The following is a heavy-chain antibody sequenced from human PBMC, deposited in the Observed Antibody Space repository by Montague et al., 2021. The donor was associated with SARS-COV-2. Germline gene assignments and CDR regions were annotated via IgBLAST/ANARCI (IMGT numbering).Heavy chain of an antibody. CDR2: IYYSGCT. J-gene: IGHJ6*03. D-gene: IGHD3-3*01. CDR1: GGSISSSSHY. CDR3: ARHSGDYTIFGVVIYYMDV. V-gene: IGHV4-39*01. Sequence: SETLSLTCTVSGGSISSSSHYWGWTRQPPGKGLEWIGSIYYSGCTYYNPSLKSRVTISVDTSKNQFSLKLSSVTAADTAVFYCARHSGDYTIFGVVIYYMDVWGKGTTVTVSS.